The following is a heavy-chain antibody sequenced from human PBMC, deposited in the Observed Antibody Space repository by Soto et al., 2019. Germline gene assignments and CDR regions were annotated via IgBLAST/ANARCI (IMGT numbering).Heavy chain of an antibody. D-gene: IGHD6-13*01. CDR2: ISYDGSKK. V-gene: IGHV3-30*18. CDR3: ANDLYSSSLKGYCDL. J-gene: IGHJ2*01. CDR1: VFTFNTYG. Sequence: GGCLRLSWVAAVFTFNTYGIHWVRQAPGKGLEWVATISYDGSKKYYADSVKGRFTISRDNSKNTLYLQMDSLRAEDTALFYCANDLYSSSLKGYCDLWPPGTLVTVSS.